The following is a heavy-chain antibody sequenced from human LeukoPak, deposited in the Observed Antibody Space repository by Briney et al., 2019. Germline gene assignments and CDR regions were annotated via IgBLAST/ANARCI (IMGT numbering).Heavy chain of an antibody. CDR3: ARFLVVTRNPAPYGMDV. CDR2: INHSGST. CDR1: GGSFSGYY. Sequence: SETLSLTCAVYGGSFSGYYWSWIRQPPGKGLEWIGEINHSGSTNYNPSLKSRVTMSVDTSKNQFSLKLSSVTAADTAVYYCARFLVVTRNPAPYGMDVWGQGTTVTVSS. V-gene: IGHV4-34*01. J-gene: IGHJ6*02. D-gene: IGHD4-23*01.